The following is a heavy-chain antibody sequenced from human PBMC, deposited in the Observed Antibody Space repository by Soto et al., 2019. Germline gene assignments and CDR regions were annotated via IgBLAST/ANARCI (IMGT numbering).Heavy chain of an antibody. J-gene: IGHJ4*02. Sequence: GGSLRLSCAASGFTFDDYTMHWVRQAPGKGLEWVSLISWDGGSTYYADSVKGRFTISRDNSKDSLYLQMNSLRTEDTALYYCAKDRGTQNFYFDYWAREPWSPSPQ. CDR3: AKDRGTQNFYFDY. CDR1: GFTFDDYT. V-gene: IGHV3-43*01. CDR2: ISWDGGST.